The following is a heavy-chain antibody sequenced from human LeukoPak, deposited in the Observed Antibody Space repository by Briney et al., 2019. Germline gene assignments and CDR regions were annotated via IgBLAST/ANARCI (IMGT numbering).Heavy chain of an antibody. Sequence: GASVKVSCKASGYTFTSYYMHWVRQAPGQGLEWMGIINPSGGSTSYAQKFQGRVTMTRDTSTSTVYMELSSLRSEDTAVYYCARDGPVRYCSSTSCVPPGSNYYMDVWGKGTTVTVSS. CDR2: INPSGGST. CDR1: GYTFTSYY. V-gene: IGHV1-46*01. CDR3: ARDGPVRYCSSTSCVPPGSNYYMDV. J-gene: IGHJ6*03. D-gene: IGHD2-2*01.